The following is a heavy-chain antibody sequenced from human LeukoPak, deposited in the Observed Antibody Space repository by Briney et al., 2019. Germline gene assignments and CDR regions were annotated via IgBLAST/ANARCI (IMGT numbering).Heavy chain of an antibody. D-gene: IGHD3-10*01. CDR1: GFTFSSYA. CDR3: AKSPQVRIIDAFDI. V-gene: IGHV3-30-3*02. J-gene: IGHJ3*02. Sequence: PGRSLRLSCAASGFTFSSYAMHWVRQAPGKGLEWVAVISYDGSNKYYADSVKGLFTISRDNSENTLYLQMNSLRAEDTAVYYCAKSPQVRIIDAFDIWGQGTMVTVSS. CDR2: ISYDGSNK.